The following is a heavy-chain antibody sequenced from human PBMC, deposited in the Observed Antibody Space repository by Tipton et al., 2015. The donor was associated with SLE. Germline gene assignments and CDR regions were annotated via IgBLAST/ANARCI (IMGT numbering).Heavy chain of an antibody. J-gene: IGHJ4*02. CDR1: GYSISSGHL. D-gene: IGHD1-7*01. CDR2: VFRSGTS. Sequence: TLSLTCTVSGYSISSGHLWGWIRQAPGKGLEWIASVFRSGTSHYNPSLKRRATISGDTSKNQFSLKLSSATATDTAVYYCARDSNNWNYGYFDSWGQGILVTVSS. CDR3: ARDSNNWNYGYFDS. V-gene: IGHV4-38-2*02.